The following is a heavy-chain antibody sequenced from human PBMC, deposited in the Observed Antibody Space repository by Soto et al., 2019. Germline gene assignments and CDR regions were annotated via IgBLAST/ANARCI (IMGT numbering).Heavy chain of an antibody. CDR2: INPSGGST. D-gene: IGHD1-26*01. CDR1: GYTFTSYY. CDR3: ARGVGATRSKSRYGMDV. V-gene: IGHV1-46*01. J-gene: IGHJ6*02. Sequence: ASVKVSCKASGYTFTSYYMHWVRQAPGQGLEWMGIINPSGGSTSYAQKFQGRVTMTRDTSTSTVYMELSSLRSEDTAVYYCARGVGATRSKSRYGMDVWGQGTTVTVSS.